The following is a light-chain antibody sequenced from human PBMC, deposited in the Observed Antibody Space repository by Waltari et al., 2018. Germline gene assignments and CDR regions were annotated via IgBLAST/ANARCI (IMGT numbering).Light chain of an antibody. CDR1: QTVNNNY. CDR2: AAT. V-gene: IGKV3-20*01. Sequence: ENVLTQSPGTLSLSPGDRASLSCRASQTVNNNYIAWYQKTPGQPPRLLIHAATNRAPGIPDRISGSGSGTDFTLTITRLEPDDFAVYFCHQYGNSPPSFGGGTKVETK. J-gene: IGKJ4*01. CDR3: HQYGNSPPS.